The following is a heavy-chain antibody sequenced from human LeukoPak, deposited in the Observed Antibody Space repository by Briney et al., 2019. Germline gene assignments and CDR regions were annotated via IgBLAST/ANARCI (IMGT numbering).Heavy chain of an antibody. CDR2: INPNSGGT. V-gene: IGHV1-2*02. CDR3: ARGRVISNYYYYMDV. CDR1: GYTFTGYY. J-gene: IGHJ6*03. D-gene: IGHD3-22*01. Sequence: ASVKVSCKASGYTFTGYYMHWVRQAPGQGLEWMGWINPNSGGTNYAQKFQGRVTMTRDTSISTAYMELRSLRSDDTAVYYCARGRVISNYYYYMDVWGKGTTVTVSS.